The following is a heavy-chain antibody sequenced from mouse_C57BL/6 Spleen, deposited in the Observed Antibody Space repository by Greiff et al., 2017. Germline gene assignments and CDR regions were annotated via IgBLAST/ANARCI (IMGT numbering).Heavy chain of an antibody. Sequence: VQLQQSGPELVKPGASVKISCKASGYTFTDYYMNWVKQSHGKSLEWIGDINPNNGGTSYNQKFKGKATLTVDKSSSTAYMELRSLTSEDSAVYYCARGDDGHFDYWGQGTTLTVSS. CDR2: INPNNGGT. CDR3: ARGDDGHFDY. V-gene: IGHV1-26*01. J-gene: IGHJ2*01. CDR1: GYTFTDYY. D-gene: IGHD1-1*01.